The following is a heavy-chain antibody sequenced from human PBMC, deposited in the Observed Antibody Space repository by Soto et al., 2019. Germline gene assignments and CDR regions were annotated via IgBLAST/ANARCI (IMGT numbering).Heavy chain of an antibody. D-gene: IGHD1-1*01. J-gene: IGHJ4*02. CDR2: ISSSSSYT. CDR3: AREGDGYNSKDFDY. V-gene: IGHV3-11*05. Sequence: PGGSLRLSCAASGFTFSDYYMSWIRQAPGKGLEWVSYISSSSSYTNYADSVKGRFTISRDNAKNSLYLQMNSLRAEDTAVYYCAREGDGYNSKDFDYWGQGTLVTVSS. CDR1: GFTFSDYY.